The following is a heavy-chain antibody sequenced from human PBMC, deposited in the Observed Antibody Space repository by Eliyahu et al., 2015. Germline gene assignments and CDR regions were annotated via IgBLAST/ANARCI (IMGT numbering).Heavy chain of an antibody. Sequence: EVQLVESGGGLVKPGGSLRXXXAASGSXFSXYSMNGVRQAPGKGLXWGSSISSSSSYIYYADSVKGRFTISRDNAKNSLYLQMNSLRAEDTAVYYCARGSFMVRGVKDYWGQGTLVTVSS. CDR1: GSXFSXYS. CDR3: ARGSFMVRGVKDY. J-gene: IGHJ4*02. CDR2: ISSSSSYI. V-gene: IGHV3-21*01. D-gene: IGHD3-10*01.